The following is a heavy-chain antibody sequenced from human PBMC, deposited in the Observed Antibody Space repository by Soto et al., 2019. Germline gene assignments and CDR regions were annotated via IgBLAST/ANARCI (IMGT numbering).Heavy chain of an antibody. D-gene: IGHD1-26*01. V-gene: IGHV1-69*06. J-gene: IGHJ5*02. CDR1: GGTFSTYA. CDR2: ILPSFNKT. Sequence: QVQLVQSGADVKKPGSSVRVSCKASGGTFSTYAINWVRQAPGHGLEWMGVILPSFNKTHYAQNFQGRVTIIADTSTSTSSMELSSLRSEDTAVYYCARDGVQFLYKSYFATWGQGTLVTVSS. CDR3: ARDGVQFLYKSYFAT.